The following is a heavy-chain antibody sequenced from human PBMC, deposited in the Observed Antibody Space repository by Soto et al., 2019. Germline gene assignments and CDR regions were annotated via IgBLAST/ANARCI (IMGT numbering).Heavy chain of an antibody. V-gene: IGHV3-23*01. CDR1: GFTFSSYA. CDR3: AKALNRYCSGGSCYSEVDYYYMEV. Sequence: GGSLRLSCAASGFTFSSYAMSWVRQAPGKGLEWVSAISGSGGSTYYADSVKGRFTISRDNSKNTLYLQMNSLRAEDTAVYYCAKALNRYCSGGSCYSEVDYYYMEVWGKGTTVTVSS. J-gene: IGHJ6*03. CDR2: ISGSGGST. D-gene: IGHD2-15*01.